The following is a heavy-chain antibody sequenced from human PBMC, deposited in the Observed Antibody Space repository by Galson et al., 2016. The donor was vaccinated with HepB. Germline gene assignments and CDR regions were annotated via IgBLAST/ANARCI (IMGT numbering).Heavy chain of an antibody. Sequence: SETLSLTCAVYGGSFSDDYWTWIRQPPGKGLEWIGDIDHSGATHYNPSLKGRVTISLDTSKNQFSLRQTSVTAADTAMYYCAGGSREKYIFVVPAARFDPWGQGTLVTVSS. CDR3: AGGSREKYIFVVPAARFDP. D-gene: IGHD2-2*01. CDR2: IDHSGAT. CDR1: GGSFSDDY. V-gene: IGHV4-34*01. J-gene: IGHJ5*02.